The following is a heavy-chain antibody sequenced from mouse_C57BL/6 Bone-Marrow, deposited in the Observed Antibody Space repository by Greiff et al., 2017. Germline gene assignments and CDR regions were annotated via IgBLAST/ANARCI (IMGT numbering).Heavy chain of an antibody. Sequence: EVMLVESGAELVRPGASVKLSCTASSFNIKDDYMHWVKQRPEQGLEWIGWIDPENGDTEYASKFQGKATITADTSSNTAYLQLSSLTSEDTAVYYCTTCYYEGFAYWGQGTLVTVSA. V-gene: IGHV14-4*01. CDR3: TTCYYEGFAY. CDR2: IDPENGDT. D-gene: IGHD1-1*01. CDR1: SFNIKDDY. J-gene: IGHJ3*01.